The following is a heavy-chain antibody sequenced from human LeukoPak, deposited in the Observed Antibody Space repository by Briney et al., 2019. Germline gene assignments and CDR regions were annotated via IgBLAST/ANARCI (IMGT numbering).Heavy chain of an antibody. CDR3: ASLRETWIRRHSVDY. Sequence: GGSLRLSCAASGFTFSSYSMNWVRQAPGKGLEWVSYISSSSSTIYYADSVKGRFTISRDNSKNTLYLQMNSLRAEDTAVYYCASLRETWIRRHSVDYWGQGTLVTVSS. CDR2: ISSSSSTI. J-gene: IGHJ4*02. D-gene: IGHD5-18*01. CDR1: GFTFSSYS. V-gene: IGHV3-48*01.